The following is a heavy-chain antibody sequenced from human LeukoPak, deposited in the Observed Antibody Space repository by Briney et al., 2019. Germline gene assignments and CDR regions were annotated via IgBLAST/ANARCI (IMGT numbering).Heavy chain of an antibody. Sequence: GESLQISCKGSGYSFTSYWIGWVRQLPGKGLEWMGIIYPGDSDTRYSPSFQGQVTISADKSISTAYLQWSSLKASDTAMYYCARRLYYGSGSYPNWFDPWGQGTLVTVSS. CDR2: IYPGDSDT. D-gene: IGHD3-10*01. V-gene: IGHV5-51*01. CDR1: GYSFTSYW. CDR3: ARRLYYGSGSYPNWFDP. J-gene: IGHJ5*02.